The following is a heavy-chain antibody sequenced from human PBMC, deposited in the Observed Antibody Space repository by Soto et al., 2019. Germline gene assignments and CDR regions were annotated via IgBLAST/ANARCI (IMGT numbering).Heavy chain of an antibody. D-gene: IGHD4-17*01. CDR2: IRNKVNKYAT. V-gene: IGHV3-73*02. CDR1: GFTFSGSA. CDR3: TSIPNIDGGAGGRYLDI. Sequence: EVQLVESGGGLVQPGGSLRLSCAASGFTFSGSAMHWVRQASGRGLEWIGRIRNKVNKYATVYAASVTGRFTISRDDSKNTAYLQMNNLNTGDTAVYYCTSIPNIDGGAGGRYLDIWGRGTLVTVSS. J-gene: IGHJ2*01.